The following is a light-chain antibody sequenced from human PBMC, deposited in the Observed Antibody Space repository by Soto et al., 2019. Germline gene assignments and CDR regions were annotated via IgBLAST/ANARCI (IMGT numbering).Light chain of an antibody. J-gene: IGKJ1*01. CDR3: QQSYSTPQT. CDR2: AAS. Sequence: DIQMTQSPSSLSASVGDRVTITCRASHSISNYLNWYQQKPGKAPKLLIYAASSFQSGVPSRFSGSGSETDFDLTISTLQHEDFATYFYQQSYSTPQTFGQGTKVEIK. V-gene: IGKV1-39*01. CDR1: HSISNY.